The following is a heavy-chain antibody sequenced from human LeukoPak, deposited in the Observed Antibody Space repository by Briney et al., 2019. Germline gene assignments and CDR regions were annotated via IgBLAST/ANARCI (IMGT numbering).Heavy chain of an antibody. J-gene: IGHJ6*03. V-gene: IGHV3-53*01. CDR3: ARVYYGSGSLHYYYYYMDV. D-gene: IGHD3-10*01. CDR2: TYSGGRT. CDR1: GLTVSSNY. Sequence: GGSLRLSCAASGLTVSSNYVSWVRQAPGEGLEWVSVTYSGGRTYYADSVKGRFTISRDNSKNTLYLQMNSLRAEDTAVYYCARVYYGSGSLHYYYYYMDVWGKGTTVTISS.